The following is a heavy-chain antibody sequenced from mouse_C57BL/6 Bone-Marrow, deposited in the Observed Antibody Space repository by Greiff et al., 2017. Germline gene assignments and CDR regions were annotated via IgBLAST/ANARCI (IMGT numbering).Heavy chain of an antibody. CDR2: IYPGDGDT. CDR1: GYAFSSYW. D-gene: IGHD1-1*01. Sequence: QVQLKESGAELVKPGASVKISCKASGYAFSSYWMNWVKQRPGKGLEWIGQIYPGDGDTNYNGKFKGKATLTADKSSSTAYMQLSSLTSEDSAVYFCARSRDYGSSPYFDYWGQGTTLTVSS. CDR3: ARSRDYGSSPYFDY. V-gene: IGHV1-80*01. J-gene: IGHJ2*01.